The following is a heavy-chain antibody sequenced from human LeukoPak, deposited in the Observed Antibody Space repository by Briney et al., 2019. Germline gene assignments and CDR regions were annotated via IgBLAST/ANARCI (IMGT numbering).Heavy chain of an antibody. J-gene: IGHJ5*02. CDR1: GFTFSSYS. V-gene: IGHV3-21*01. CDR2: ISSSSSYI. Sequence: PGGSLRLSCAASGFTFSSYSMNWVRQAPGKGLEWVSSISSSSSYIYYADSVKDRFTISRDNAKNSLYLQMNSLRAEDTAVYYCARDQYCSSTSCPPEWFDPWGQGTLVTVSS. CDR3: ARDQYCSSTSCPPEWFDP. D-gene: IGHD2-2*01.